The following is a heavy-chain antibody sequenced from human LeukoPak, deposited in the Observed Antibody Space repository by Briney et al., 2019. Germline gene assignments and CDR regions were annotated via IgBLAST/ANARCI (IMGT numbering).Heavy chain of an antibody. D-gene: IGHD3-22*01. CDR3: ARDLPGYYYDSSGPDHAFDI. CDR2: IYYSGST. V-gene: IGHV4-59*01. J-gene: IGHJ3*02. CDR1: GGSISSYY. Sequence: SETLSLTCTVSGGSISSYYWSWIRQPPGKGLEWIGYIYYSGSTNYNPSLKSRVTISVDTSKNQFSLKLSSVTAADTAAYYCARDLPGYYYDSSGPDHAFDIWGQGTMVTVSS.